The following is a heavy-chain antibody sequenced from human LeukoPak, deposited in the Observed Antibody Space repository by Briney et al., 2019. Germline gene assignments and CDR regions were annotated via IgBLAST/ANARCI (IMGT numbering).Heavy chain of an antibody. J-gene: IGHJ3*02. Sequence: GGSLRLSCAASGFTFSSYSMNWVRQAPGKGLEWVSSISSSSSYIYYADSVKGRFTISRDNAENSLYLQMNSLRAEDTAVYYCARVGMVDAFDIWGQGTMVTVSS. D-gene: IGHD7-27*01. V-gene: IGHV3-21*01. CDR3: ARVGMVDAFDI. CDR1: GFTFSSYS. CDR2: ISSSSSYI.